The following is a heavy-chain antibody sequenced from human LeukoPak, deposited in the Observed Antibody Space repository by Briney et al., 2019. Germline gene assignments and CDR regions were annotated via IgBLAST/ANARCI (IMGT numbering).Heavy chain of an antibody. J-gene: IGHJ6*04. CDR3: AELGITMIGGV. V-gene: IGHV3-30*18. Sequence: GGSLRLSCAASGFTFSTYGMHWVRQAPGKGLEWVAVISYDGSSKYYADSVKGRFTISRDNSKNTLYLQMNSLRAEDTAVYYCAELGITMIGGVCGKGTTVTISS. CDR2: ISYDGSSK. CDR1: GFTFSTYG. D-gene: IGHD3-10*02.